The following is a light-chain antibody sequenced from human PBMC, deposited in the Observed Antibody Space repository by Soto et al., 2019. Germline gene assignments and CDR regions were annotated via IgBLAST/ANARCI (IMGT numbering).Light chain of an antibody. CDR1: QDISNY. CDR3: QQYEDLPLT. J-gene: IGKJ4*01. Sequence: DIQMTQSPSSLSASVGDRVTITCQASQDISNYLNWYQQKPGKAPTLLIFDASNVETGVPARFSGSGSATDFTFTIHSLQDEDAATYYCQQYEDLPLTFGGGTKVGIK. CDR2: DAS. V-gene: IGKV1-33*01.